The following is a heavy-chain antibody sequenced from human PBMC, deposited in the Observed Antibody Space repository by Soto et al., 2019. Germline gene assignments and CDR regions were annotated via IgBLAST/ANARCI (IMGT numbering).Heavy chain of an antibody. CDR2: IWYDGSNK. Sequence: QVQLVESGGGVVQPGRSLRLSCAASGFSFSSYGMHWARQAPGKGLEWVAVIWYDGSNKYYADSVKGRFIISRDNSKNTLYLQMNSLRVEDTAVYYCARSTTAMVPMDVWGQGTTVTVSS. CDR3: ARSTTAMVPMDV. J-gene: IGHJ6*02. D-gene: IGHD5-18*01. CDR1: GFSFSSYG. V-gene: IGHV3-33*01.